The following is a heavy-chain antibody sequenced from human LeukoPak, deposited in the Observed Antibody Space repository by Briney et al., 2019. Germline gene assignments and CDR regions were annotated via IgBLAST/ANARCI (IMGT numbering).Heavy chain of an antibody. V-gene: IGHV4-59*01. CDR1: GGSISSYY. J-gene: IGHJ4*02. CDR3: ASRGVLRGASYYFDY. CDR2: VYYSGST. D-gene: IGHD3-10*01. Sequence: SETLSLTCTVSGGSISSYYWSWIRLPPGKGLEWIGYVYYSGSTKYNPSLRSRVTISVDTSKNQFSLKLSSVTAADTAVYYCASRGVLRGASYYFDYWGQGTLVTVSS.